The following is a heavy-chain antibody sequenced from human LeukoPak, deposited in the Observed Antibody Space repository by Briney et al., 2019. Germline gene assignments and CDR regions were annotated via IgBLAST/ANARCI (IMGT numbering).Heavy chain of an antibody. J-gene: IGHJ3*01. CDR1: GFSLITSGVG. CDR3: AHIMITFGGVLRDDAFDV. Sequence: SGPALVNPTQTLTLTCSFSGFSLITSGVGVGWIRQSPGKALEWVAIIYWDNDKRYSPYLNNRLSITKDTSNNQVALTMTNMDPADTGTYLCAHIMITFGGVLRDDAFDVWGPGTVVTVSP. CDR2: IYWDNDK. V-gene: IGHV2-5*02. D-gene: IGHD3-16*01.